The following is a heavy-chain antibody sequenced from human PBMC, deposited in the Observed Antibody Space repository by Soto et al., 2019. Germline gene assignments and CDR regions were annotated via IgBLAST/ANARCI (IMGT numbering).Heavy chain of an antibody. Sequence: SVKVSCKASGGTFSSYAISWVRQAPGQGLEWMGGIIPIFGTANYAQKFQGRVTITADESTSTAYTELSSLRSEDTAVYYCAQDAMVRGLDAFDIWGQGTMVTVSS. CDR3: AQDAMVRGLDAFDI. J-gene: IGHJ3*02. CDR2: IIPIFGTA. D-gene: IGHD3-10*01. V-gene: IGHV1-69*13. CDR1: GGTFSSYA.